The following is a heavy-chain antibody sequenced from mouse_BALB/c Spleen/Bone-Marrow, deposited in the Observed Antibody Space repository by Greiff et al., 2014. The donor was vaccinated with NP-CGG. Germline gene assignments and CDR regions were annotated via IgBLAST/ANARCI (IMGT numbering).Heavy chain of an antibody. D-gene: IGHD2-10*01. CDR3: ARAYYGNFYYAMDY. J-gene: IGHJ4*01. Sequence: LVESGPELVKPGASVRVSCKASGYSFTDYNMYWVKQSHGKSLEWIGYTDPYNGGTSYNQKFKGKATLTVDKSSSTAFMHLNSLTSEDSAVYYCARAYYGNFYYAMDYWGQGTSVTVSS. V-gene: IGHV1S135*01. CDR1: GYSFTDYN. CDR2: TDPYNGGT.